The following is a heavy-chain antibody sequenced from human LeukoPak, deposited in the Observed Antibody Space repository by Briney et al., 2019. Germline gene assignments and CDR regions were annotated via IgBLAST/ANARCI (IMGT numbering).Heavy chain of an antibody. V-gene: IGHV3-48*01. CDR3: ARDYYGDPYYFDY. CDR1: GFTFSSYS. D-gene: IGHD4-17*01. Sequence: GGSLRLSCAASGFTFSSYSMNWVRQAPGKGLEWVSYISSSSSTIYYADSVKGRFTISRDNAKNSLYLQMNSLRAEDTAVYYCARDYYGDPYYFDYWGQGTLVTVSS. J-gene: IGHJ4*02. CDR2: ISSSSSTI.